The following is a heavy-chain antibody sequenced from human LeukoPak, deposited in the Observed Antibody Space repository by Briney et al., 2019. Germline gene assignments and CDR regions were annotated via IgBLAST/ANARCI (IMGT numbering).Heavy chain of an antibody. D-gene: IGHD3-16*01. Sequence: GGSLRLSCAASELTFTNYSMHWVRQAPGKGLVWVSRITDDGSGTTYADSVRGRFTISRDNAKNTVYLQMNSLRPEDAAVYYCATGLGYYYDYWGQGTLVTVSS. CDR1: ELTFTNYS. CDR3: ATGLGYYYDY. J-gene: IGHJ4*02. V-gene: IGHV3-74*01. CDR2: ITDDGSGT.